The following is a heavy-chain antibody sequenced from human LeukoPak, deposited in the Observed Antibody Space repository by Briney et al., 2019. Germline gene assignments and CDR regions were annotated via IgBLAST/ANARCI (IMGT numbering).Heavy chain of an antibody. Sequence: GGSLRLSCVASGFTFSSYWMHWVRQAPGKGLVWVSRINSDGSSTSYADSVKGRFTISRDNAKNTLYLQMNSLRAEDTAVYYCARDVGSTTVTTKGDYWGQGTLVTVSS. J-gene: IGHJ4*02. CDR3: ARDVGSTTVTTKGDY. CDR2: INSDGSST. V-gene: IGHV3-74*01. CDR1: GFTFSSYW. D-gene: IGHD4-17*01.